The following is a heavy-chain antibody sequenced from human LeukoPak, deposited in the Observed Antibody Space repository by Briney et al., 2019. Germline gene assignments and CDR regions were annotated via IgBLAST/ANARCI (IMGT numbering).Heavy chain of an antibody. CDR1: GDTFTYYY. Sequence: ASVKISCKASGDTFTYYYMHWVQQAPGKGLEWMGRVDPEDGETIYAEKFQGRVTITADTSTDTAYMELSSLRSEDTAVYYCATGPSGSYSYWGQGTLVTVSS. CDR3: ATGPSGSYSY. D-gene: IGHD1-26*01. V-gene: IGHV1-69-2*01. CDR2: VDPEDGET. J-gene: IGHJ4*02.